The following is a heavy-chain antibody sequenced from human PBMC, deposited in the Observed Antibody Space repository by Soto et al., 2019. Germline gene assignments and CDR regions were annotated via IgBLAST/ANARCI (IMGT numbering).Heavy chain of an antibody. Sequence: AGSLRQSCVASGFTFGNAWMSWVRQAPGKGLEWVGRIKSKTDGETTDYAAPVKGRFTISRDDSKNTLYLQMNSLKTEDTAVYYCTTPTVGNWGQGT. CDR3: TTPTVGN. D-gene: IGHD1-26*01. V-gene: IGHV3-15*01. CDR2: IKSKTDGETT. CDR1: GFTFGNAW. J-gene: IGHJ4*02.